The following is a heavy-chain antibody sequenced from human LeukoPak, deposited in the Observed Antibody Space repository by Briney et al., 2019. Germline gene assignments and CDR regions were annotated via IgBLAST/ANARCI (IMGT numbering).Heavy chain of an antibody. CDR3: ARGLNSGSYLYYFDY. J-gene: IGHJ4*02. CDR2: FSAYNGNT. V-gene: IGHV1-18*01. CDR1: GYTFTSYG. D-gene: IGHD1-26*01. Sequence: ASVKVSCKASGYTFTSYGISWVRQAPGQGLEWMGWFSAYNGNTNYAQKLQGRVNTTTDTSTSTAYMELRSLRSDDTAVYYCARGLNSGSYLYYFDYWGQGTLVTVSS.